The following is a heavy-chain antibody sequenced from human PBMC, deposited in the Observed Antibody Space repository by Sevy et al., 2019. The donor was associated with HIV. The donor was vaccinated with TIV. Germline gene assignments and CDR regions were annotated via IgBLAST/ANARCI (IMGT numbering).Heavy chain of an antibody. Sequence: GGPLGLSCVASGSTSPIYSVFWAGKPPAKGLEGLPLISYDGNFKYNADSVKGRFTISRDNSNNILYLQLSSLRVEDTAFYFCARVAVEYCTNDCYHRFDHWGLGTLVTVSS. J-gene: IGHJ4*02. V-gene: IGHV3-30*04. CDR3: ARVAVEYCTNDCYHRFDH. CDR1: GSTSPIYS. D-gene: IGHD2-8*01. CDR2: ISYDGNFK.